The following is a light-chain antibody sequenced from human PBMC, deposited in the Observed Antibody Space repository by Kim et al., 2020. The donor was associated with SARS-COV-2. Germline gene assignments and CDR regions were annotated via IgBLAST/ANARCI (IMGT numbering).Light chain of an antibody. J-gene: IGKJ1*01. CDR1: QSVRSNY. V-gene: IGKV3-20*01. Sequence: EIVLTQSPGTLSLSPGERATLSCGASQSVRSNYLAWYQQKPGQAPRLLIYAASSRATGIPDRFSGSGSGTDFTLTIIRLEPEDFAVYYCQQYCSSPWTFAQGAKVDIK. CDR3: QQYCSSPWT. CDR2: AAS.